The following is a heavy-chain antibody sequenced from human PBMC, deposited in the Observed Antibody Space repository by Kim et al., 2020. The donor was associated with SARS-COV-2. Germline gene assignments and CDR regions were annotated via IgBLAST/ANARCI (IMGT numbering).Heavy chain of an antibody. Sequence: DSVKGRFTIPIDNSKNTLYLQMNSQRAEDTAVYYCAKGARGVATISYFDYWGQGTLVTVSS. V-gene: IGHV3-23*01. D-gene: IGHD5-12*01. J-gene: IGHJ4*02. CDR3: AKGARGVATISYFDY.